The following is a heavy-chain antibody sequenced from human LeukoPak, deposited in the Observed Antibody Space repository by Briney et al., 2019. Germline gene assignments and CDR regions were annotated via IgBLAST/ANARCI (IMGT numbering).Heavy chain of an antibody. Sequence: PGGSLRLSCAASGFTFGAYALSWVRQAPGKGLEWISQISASSNYKYYADSVRGRFAIPRDNSQSTLFLHMNSLRAEDTAIYYCTRGQRSCNSASCHLWYFDLWGRGTLVSVSS. J-gene: IGHJ2*01. CDR2: ISASSNYK. D-gene: IGHD2-2*01. CDR1: GFTFGAYA. CDR3: TRGQRSCNSASCHLWYFDL. V-gene: IGHV3-23*01.